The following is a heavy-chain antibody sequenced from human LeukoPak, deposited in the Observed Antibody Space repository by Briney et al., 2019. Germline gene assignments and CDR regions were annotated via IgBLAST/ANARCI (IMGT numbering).Heavy chain of an antibody. CDR3: ARGHMLTGYYNFAWFDP. V-gene: IGHV3-13*01. J-gene: IGHJ5*02. CDR1: GFTFSSYW. Sequence: PGGSLRLSCAASGFTFSSYWMHWVRQPTGKGLEWVSAIGTAGDTYYSHSVKGRFTISRENAKNSLCLHMHSLSAGDTAVYFCARGHMLTGYYNFAWFDPWGQGTLVTVSS. D-gene: IGHD3-9*01. CDR2: IGTAGDT.